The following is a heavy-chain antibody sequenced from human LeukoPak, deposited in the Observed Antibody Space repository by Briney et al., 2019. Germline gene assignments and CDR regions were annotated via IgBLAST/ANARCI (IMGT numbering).Heavy chain of an antibody. Sequence: ASVNGSCKASGYTFTVYFMHWVRQAPGQGLEWMGWINPNSGGTNYAQKFQGRVTMTRDTSISTAYMELSRLRSDDTAVYYCARELNYDSSGYYFDYWGQGTLVTVSS. CDR3: ARELNYDSSGYYFDY. D-gene: IGHD3-22*01. CDR2: INPNSGGT. V-gene: IGHV1-2*02. CDR1: GYTFTVYF. J-gene: IGHJ4*02.